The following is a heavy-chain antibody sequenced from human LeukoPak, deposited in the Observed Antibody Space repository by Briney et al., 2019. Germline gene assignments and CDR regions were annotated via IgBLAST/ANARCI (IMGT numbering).Heavy chain of an antibody. CDR2: ISSSSSYI. D-gene: IGHD3-22*01. CDR3: ARDIKRLLDY. J-gene: IGHJ4*02. Sequence: GGSLRLSCAASGFTFSSYEMNWVRQAPGKGLEWVSSISSSSSYIYYADSVKGRFTISRDNAKNSLYLQMNSLRAEDTAVYYCARDIKRLLDYWGQGTLVTVSS. CDR1: GFTFSSYE. V-gene: IGHV3-21*01.